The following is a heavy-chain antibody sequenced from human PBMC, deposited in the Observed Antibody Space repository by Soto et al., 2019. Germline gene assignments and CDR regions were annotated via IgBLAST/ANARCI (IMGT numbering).Heavy chain of an antibody. CDR2: ISSSSSTI. V-gene: IGHV3-48*01. J-gene: IGHJ6*03. CDR3: SRYYYYYYMDV. Sequence: VQLVESGGGLVQPGGSLRLSCAASGFTFSSYSMNWVLQAPGKGLDWVSYISSSSSTIYYADSVKGRFTISRDNAENSLDLQMNSLRAEDTAVYYCSRYYYYYYMDVWGKGTTVTVSS. CDR1: GFTFSSYS.